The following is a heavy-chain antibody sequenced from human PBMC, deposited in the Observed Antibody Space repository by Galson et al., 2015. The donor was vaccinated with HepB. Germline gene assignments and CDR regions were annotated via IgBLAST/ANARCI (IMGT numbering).Heavy chain of an antibody. D-gene: IGHD6-13*01. CDR1: GFTFSSYS. Sequence: SLRLSCAASGFTFSSYSMNWVRQAPGKGLERVSYIKSSSSTILYADSVKGRFTISRDNAKNSLYLQMNSLRDEDTAVYYCAREVPDPRAAPFDYWGLGTLVTVSS. CDR2: IKSSSSTI. CDR3: AREVPDPRAAPFDY. V-gene: IGHV3-48*02. J-gene: IGHJ4*02.